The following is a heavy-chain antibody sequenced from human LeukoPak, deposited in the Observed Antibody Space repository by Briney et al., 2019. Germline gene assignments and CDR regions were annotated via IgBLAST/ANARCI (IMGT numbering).Heavy chain of an antibody. CDR2: IRYDGSNK. J-gene: IGHJ6*02. D-gene: IGHD2-2*01. V-gene: IGHV3-30*02. CDR1: GFTFSSYG. Sequence: GGSLRLSCAASGFTFSSYGMHWVRQAPGKGLEWVAFIRYDGSNKYYADSVKGRFTISRDNSKNTLYLQMNSLRAEDTAVYYCARADCSSTSCSNYGMDVWGQGTTVTVSS. CDR3: ARADCSSTSCSNYGMDV.